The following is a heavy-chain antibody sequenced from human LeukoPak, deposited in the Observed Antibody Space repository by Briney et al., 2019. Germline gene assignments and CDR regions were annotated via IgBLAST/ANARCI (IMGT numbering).Heavy chain of an antibody. Sequence: GGSLRLSCAASGFTFSSYSMNWVRQAPGKGLEWVSSISSSSSYIYYADSVKGRFTISRDNAKNSLYLQMNSLRAEDTAVYYCARENGDYGTADFDLWGRGTLVTVSS. CDR1: GFTFSSYS. J-gene: IGHJ2*01. D-gene: IGHD4-17*01. CDR2: ISSSSSYI. CDR3: ARENGDYGTADFDL. V-gene: IGHV3-21*01.